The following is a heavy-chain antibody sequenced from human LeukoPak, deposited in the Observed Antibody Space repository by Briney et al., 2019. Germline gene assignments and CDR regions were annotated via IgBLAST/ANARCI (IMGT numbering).Heavy chain of an antibody. Sequence: SETLSLTCTVSGGSISSSSYYWGWIRRPPGKGLEWIGSIYYSGSTYYNPSLKSRVTISVDTSKNQFSLKLSSVTAADTAVYYCARRIAAAGTNAFDIWGQGTMVTVSS. J-gene: IGHJ3*02. CDR3: ARRIAAAGTNAFDI. D-gene: IGHD6-13*01. CDR2: IYYSGST. V-gene: IGHV4-39*01. CDR1: GGSISSSSYY.